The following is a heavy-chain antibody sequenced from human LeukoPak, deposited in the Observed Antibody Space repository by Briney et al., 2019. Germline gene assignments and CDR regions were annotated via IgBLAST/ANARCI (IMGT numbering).Heavy chain of an antibody. CDR1: GYRFNNYW. D-gene: IGHD5-12*01. CDR2: IYPDDSDT. V-gene: IGHV5-51*01. J-gene: IGHJ3*01. CDR3: ARHKAERGSSGYDWGAFDG. Sequence: GESLKISCKNSGYRFNNYWIGWVRQMPGKGLEWMGIIYPDDSDTRYSPSFQGHVTISADKSISTAYLQWSSLKASDTAMYYCARHKAERGSSGYDWGAFDGWGQGTMVTVSS.